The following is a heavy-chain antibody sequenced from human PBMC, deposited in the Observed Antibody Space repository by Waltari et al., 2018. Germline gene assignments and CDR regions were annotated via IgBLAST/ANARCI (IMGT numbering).Heavy chain of an antibody. CDR1: GFTVSSNY. D-gene: IGHD2-8*01. J-gene: IGHJ4*02. V-gene: IGHV3-66*02. CDR3: ARDLLRSCTNGVCYDY. Sequence: EVQLVESGGGLVQPGGSLRLSCAASGFTVSSNYMSWVRQAPGRGLEWVAVIYGVGITYYADAVKGRFTISRDKSKNTLYLQMNSLRAEDTAVYYCARDLLRSCTNGVCYDYWGQGTLVTVSS. CDR2: IYGVGIT.